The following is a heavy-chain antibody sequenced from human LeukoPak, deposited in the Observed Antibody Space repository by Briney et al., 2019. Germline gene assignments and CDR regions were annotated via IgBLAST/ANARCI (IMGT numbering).Heavy chain of an antibody. CDR2: INWNGGSA. J-gene: IGHJ3*02. CDR1: GFTFDDYG. CDR3: ARDRGPHGTEALDI. V-gene: IGHV3-20*04. Sequence: GGSLRLSCASSGFTFDDYGMNWVRQAPGKGLQWVSGINWNGGSAAYADSLKGQFTISRDNAKSSLYLQMNSLRAEDTAFYYCARDRGPHGTEALDIWGQGTMVTVSS. D-gene: IGHD1-26*01.